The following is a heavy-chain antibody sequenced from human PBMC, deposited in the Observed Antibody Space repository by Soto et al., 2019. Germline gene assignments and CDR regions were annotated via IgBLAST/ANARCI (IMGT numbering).Heavy chain of an antibody. CDR1: GFTFSSYW. J-gene: IGHJ4*02. D-gene: IGHD6-19*01. CDR3: ARGGREGWQWLSFSPTGRLFDY. Sequence: PGGSLRLSCAASGFTFSSYWMSWVRQAPGKGLEWVANIKQDGSEKYYVDSVKGRFTISRDNAKNSLYLQMNSLRAEDTAVYYCARGGREGWQWLSFSPTGRLFDYWGQGTLVTVSS. V-gene: IGHV3-7*01. CDR2: IKQDGSEK.